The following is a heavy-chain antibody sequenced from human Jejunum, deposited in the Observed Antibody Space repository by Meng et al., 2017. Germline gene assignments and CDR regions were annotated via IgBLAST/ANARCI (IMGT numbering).Heavy chain of an antibody. Sequence: QVQLQQWGAGLLKPSGTLSLTCAAYGGSFSGYYWTWIRQPPGKGLEWIGEINHNGSPYYNPSLNNRVTMSVDTSKNQLSLKLSSVTAADTAVYYCAIGGPGPRLLNWGQGTLVTVSS. CDR3: AIGGPGPRLLN. D-gene: IGHD1-14*01. CDR2: INHNGSP. V-gene: IGHV4-34*01. CDR1: GGSFSGYY. J-gene: IGHJ4*02.